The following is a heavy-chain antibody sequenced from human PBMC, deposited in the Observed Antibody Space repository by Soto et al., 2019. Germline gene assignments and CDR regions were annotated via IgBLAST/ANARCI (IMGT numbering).Heavy chain of an antibody. Sequence: QVQLQESGPGLVKPSETLSLTCTVSGGSISSYYWSWIRQPPGKGLEWIGYIYYSGSTNYNPSLKSRVTISVGTSKNQFSLKLSSVTAADTAVYYCARLVLSYDILTGYYFGRGWFDPWGQGTLVTVSS. V-gene: IGHV4-59*01. D-gene: IGHD3-9*01. CDR2: IYYSGST. J-gene: IGHJ5*02. CDR1: GGSISSYY. CDR3: ARLVLSYDILTGYYFGRGWFDP.